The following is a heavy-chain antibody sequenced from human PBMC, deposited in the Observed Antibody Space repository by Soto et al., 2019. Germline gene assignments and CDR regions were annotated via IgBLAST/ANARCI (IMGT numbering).Heavy chain of an antibody. V-gene: IGHV1-2*02. CDR2: INPKTGGT. J-gene: IGHJ4*02. CDR3: AREGSAWYKEFDF. CDR1: GDTFTDYH. Sequence: AAVKVSCKASGDTFTDYHMQWVRQAPGQGFEWMGWINPKTGGTSYARKFQGRVTMTGDTSISTVYMEVSRLTTDDTAVYYCAREGSAWYKEFDFWGQGTLVTVSS. D-gene: IGHD6-19*01.